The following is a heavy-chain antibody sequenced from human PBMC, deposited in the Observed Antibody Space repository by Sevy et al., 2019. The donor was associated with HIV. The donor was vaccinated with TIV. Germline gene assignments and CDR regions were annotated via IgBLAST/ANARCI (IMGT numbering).Heavy chain of an antibody. CDR3: ARHEAYDFWGDTIRENYYYGIDV. J-gene: IGHJ6*02. CDR2: IFYSGRS. D-gene: IGHD3-3*01. V-gene: IGHV4-39*01. CDR1: GASITTNTYY. Sequence: SETLSLTCSVSGASITTNTYYWGWVRQAPGKGVEWIGSIFYSGRSAYNPSLKGRVTISVDTSKNQFSLKLRSVTAADTSVYYCARHEAYDFWGDTIRENYYYGIDVWGQGTTVTVSS.